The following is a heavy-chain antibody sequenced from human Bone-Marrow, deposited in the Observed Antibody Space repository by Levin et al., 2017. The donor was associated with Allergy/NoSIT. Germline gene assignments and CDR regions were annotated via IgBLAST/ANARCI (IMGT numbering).Heavy chain of an antibody. J-gene: IGHJ5*02. CDR3: ARQGWKLQFFDWTYPYWFDP. CDR2: IHSGGNT. CDR1: GDSINSFTSY. D-gene: IGHD3-9*01. Sequence: MASETLSLTCSVSGDSINSFTSYWAWIRQSPGKGLEWLGTIHSGGNTYYNPSLESRLTFFLNTSKNHFSMELTSVTAADTGFYYCARQGWKLQFFDWTYPYWFDPWGPGTLVTVSS. V-gene: IGHV4-39*01.